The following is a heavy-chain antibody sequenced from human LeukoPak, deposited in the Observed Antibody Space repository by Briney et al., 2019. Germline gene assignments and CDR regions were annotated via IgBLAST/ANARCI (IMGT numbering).Heavy chain of an antibody. J-gene: IGHJ4*02. V-gene: IGHV3-21*01. CDR1: GFTFSNYW. Sequence: GGSLRLSCAASGFTFSNYWMHWVRQAPGKGLEWVSSISSSSSYIYYADSVKGRFTISRDNAKNSLYLQMNSLRAEDTAVYYCATVPGSGWYVVDRNYWGQGTLVTVSS. CDR2: ISSSSSYI. D-gene: IGHD6-19*01. CDR3: ATVPGSGWYVVDRNY.